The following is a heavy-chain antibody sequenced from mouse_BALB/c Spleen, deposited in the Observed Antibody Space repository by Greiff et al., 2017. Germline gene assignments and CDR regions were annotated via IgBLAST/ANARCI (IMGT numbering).Heavy chain of an antibody. Sequence: EVQVVESGGGLVKPGGSLKLSCAASGFTFSSYAMSWVRQTPEKRLEWVASISSGGSTYYPDSVKGRFTISRDNARNILYLQMSSLRSEDTAMYYCARRYDYDRPWFAYWGQGTLVTVSA. D-gene: IGHD2-4*01. J-gene: IGHJ3*01. CDR3: ARRYDYDRPWFAY. CDR1: GFTFSSYA. V-gene: IGHV5-6-5*01. CDR2: ISSGGST.